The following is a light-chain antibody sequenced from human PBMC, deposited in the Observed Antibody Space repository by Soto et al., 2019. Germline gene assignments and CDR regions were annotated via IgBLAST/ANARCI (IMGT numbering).Light chain of an antibody. CDR1: QSIRTN. J-gene: IGKJ4*01. CDR3: QQYNDWPPLT. V-gene: IGKV3-15*01. CDR2: DAS. Sequence: EIMMTQSPATVSVSPGERATLSCRASQSIRTNVAWYQQKPGQALRLLIYDASTRATGLSSRFSGSGSGTEFTLTISSLQSEDVAIYYCQQYNDWPPLTFGGGTRLAI.